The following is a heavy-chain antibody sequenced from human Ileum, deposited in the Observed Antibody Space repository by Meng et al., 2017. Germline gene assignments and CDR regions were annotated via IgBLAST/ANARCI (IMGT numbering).Heavy chain of an antibody. J-gene: IGHJ4*02. Sequence: SGPTLVKPTQTLTLTCTFSGFSLTTTGVGVGWIRQPPGKALEWLAIIYWDDDKRYSPSLKGRLTITQDTSKNQVVLTMTNMDPVDTATYYCVHSGRGYSGYDFKYWGQGNLVTVSS. CDR3: VHSGRGYSGYDFKY. CDR2: IYWDDDK. CDR1: GFSLTTTGVG. V-gene: IGHV2-5*02. D-gene: IGHD5-12*01.